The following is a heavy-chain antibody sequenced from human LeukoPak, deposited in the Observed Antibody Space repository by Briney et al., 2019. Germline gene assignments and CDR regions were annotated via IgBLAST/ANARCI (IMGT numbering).Heavy chain of an antibody. Sequence: QPGRSLRLSCAASGFTFSSYAMHWVRQAPGKGPEWVAVISYDGSNKYYADSVKGRFTISRDNSKNTPYLQMNSLRAEDTAVYYCARVFYGSGSPPGSYYYYMDVWGKGTTVTVSS. D-gene: IGHD3-10*01. V-gene: IGHV3-30*04. CDR2: ISYDGSNK. CDR3: ARVFYGSGSPPGSYYYYMDV. J-gene: IGHJ6*03. CDR1: GFTFSSYA.